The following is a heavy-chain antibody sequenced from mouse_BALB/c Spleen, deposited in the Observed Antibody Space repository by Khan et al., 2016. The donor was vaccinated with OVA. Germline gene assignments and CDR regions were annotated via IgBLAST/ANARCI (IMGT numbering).Heavy chain of an antibody. CDR3: ATLSGNPFTY. Sequence: VQLKQSGAELVKPGASIKLSCTASGFNIKDTYMHWVKQRPEQGPEWIGRIDPTNDNIKYDPKFQDKATITADTSSNTAYLQLSSLTSEDTAVYYCATLSGNPFTYWGPGTLVSVSS. D-gene: IGHD2-1*01. CDR1: GFNIKDTY. CDR2: IDPTNDNI. J-gene: IGHJ3*01. V-gene: IGHV14-3*02.